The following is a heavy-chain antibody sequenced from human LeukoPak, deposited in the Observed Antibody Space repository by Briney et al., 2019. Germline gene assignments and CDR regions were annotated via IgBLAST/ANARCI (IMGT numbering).Heavy chain of an antibody. V-gene: IGHV3-64D*06. CDR2: ISSNGGST. J-gene: IGHJ5*02. Sequence: GGSLRLSCSASGFTFSSHAMHWVRQAPGKGLEYVSAISSNGGSTYYADSVKGRFTIARDNSKNTLYLQMSSLRAEDTAVYYCVKGDTAMVRNWFDPWGQGTLVTVSS. D-gene: IGHD5-18*01. CDR3: VKGDTAMVRNWFDP. CDR1: GFTFSSHA.